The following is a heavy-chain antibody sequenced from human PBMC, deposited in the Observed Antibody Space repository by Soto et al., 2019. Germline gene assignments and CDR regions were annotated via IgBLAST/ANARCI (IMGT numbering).Heavy chain of an antibody. CDR2: IKSKTDGGTI. Sequence: EVQLVESGGGLVKPGESLRLSCAASGFSFSNAWINWVRQAPGKGLEWVGRIKSKTDGGTIDYAAPVKGRVIISRDDSSNTLYLQMHSLKTEDTAVYYCTTRGSLGYWGQGTLVTVS. CDR3: TTRGSLGY. D-gene: IGHD2-15*01. CDR1: GFSFSNAW. J-gene: IGHJ4*02. V-gene: IGHV3-15*07.